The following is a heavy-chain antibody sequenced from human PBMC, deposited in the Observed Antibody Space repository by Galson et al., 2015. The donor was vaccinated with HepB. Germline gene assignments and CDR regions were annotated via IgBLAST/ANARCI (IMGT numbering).Heavy chain of an antibody. V-gene: IGHV6-1*01. CDR1: GDSVSSNSAA. D-gene: IGHD3-10*01. CDR3: ARDIYGSGRSIGYYFDY. J-gene: IGHJ4*02. Sequence: CAISGDSVSSNSAAWNWIRQSPSRDLEWLGRTYYRSKWYNDYAVSVKSRITINPDTSKNQFSLQLNSVTPEDTAVYYCARDIYGSGRSIGYYFDYWGQGTLVTVSS. CDR2: TYYRSKWYN.